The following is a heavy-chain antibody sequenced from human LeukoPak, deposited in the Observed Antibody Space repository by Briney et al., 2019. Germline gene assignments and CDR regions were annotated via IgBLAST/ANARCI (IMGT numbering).Heavy chain of an antibody. J-gene: IGHJ6*02. CDR1: GGSISSYY. V-gene: IGHV4-39*01. Sequence: SEILSLTCTVSGGSISSYYWSWIRQPPGKGLEWIGSIYYSGSTYYNPSLKSRVTISVDTSKNQFSLKLSSVTAADTAVYYCARLGNVWFGELSYGMDVWGQGTTVTVSS. CDR3: ARLGNVWFGELSYGMDV. D-gene: IGHD3-10*01. CDR2: IYYSGST.